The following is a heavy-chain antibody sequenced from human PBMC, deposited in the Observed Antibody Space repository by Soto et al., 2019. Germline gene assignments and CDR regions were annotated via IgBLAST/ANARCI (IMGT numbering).Heavy chain of an antibody. Sequence: EVQLVESGGGLVQPGGSLRLSCAASGFPVSTNYVSWVRQAPGKGLEWVSIIYDDGSTYYADSVKGRFTISRDNFKNMLYLQMNSLRAEDTAVYYCARGDGDYGRRLDPWGEGTLVTVSS. J-gene: IGHJ5*01. CDR1: GFPVSTNY. CDR2: IYDDGST. CDR3: ARGDGDYGRRLDP. V-gene: IGHV3-66*01. D-gene: IGHD4-17*01.